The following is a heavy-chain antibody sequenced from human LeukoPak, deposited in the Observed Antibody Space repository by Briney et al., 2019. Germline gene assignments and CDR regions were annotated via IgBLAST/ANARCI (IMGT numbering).Heavy chain of an antibody. CDR3: ARHPPGSGSFTFDP. CDR2: IYYSGST. D-gene: IGHD3-10*01. J-gene: IGHJ5*02. CDR1: GGSFSGYY. Sequence: SETLSLTCAVYGGSFSGYYWSWIRQPPGKGLEWIGCIYYSGSTNYNPSLKSRVTISVDTSKNQFSLKLSSVTAADTAVYYCARHPPGSGSFTFDPWGQGTLVTVSS. V-gene: IGHV4-59*08.